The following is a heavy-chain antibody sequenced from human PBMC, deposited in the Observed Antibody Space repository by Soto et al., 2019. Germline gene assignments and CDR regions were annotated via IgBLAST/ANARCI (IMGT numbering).Heavy chain of an antibody. CDR2: LIPILGIA. Sequence: QVQLVQSGAEVKKPGSSVKVSCKASGGTFSSYTISWVRQAPGQGLEWMGRLIPILGIANYAQKFQGRVTITADKSTSTAYMELSSLRSEDTAVYYCAREQYGGDPMIWGQGTLVTVSS. V-gene: IGHV1-69*08. D-gene: IGHD2-21*02. CDR3: AREQYGGDPMI. CDR1: GGTFSSYT. J-gene: IGHJ4*02.